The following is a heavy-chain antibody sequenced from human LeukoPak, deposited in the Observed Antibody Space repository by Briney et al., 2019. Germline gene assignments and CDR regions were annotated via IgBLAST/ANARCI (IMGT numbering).Heavy chain of an antibody. J-gene: IGHJ4*02. CDR1: GGSISNYY. CDR3: ARGAGLAAAGPYDY. D-gene: IGHD6-13*01. V-gene: IGHV4-59*12. CDR2: IYYSGST. Sequence: SETLSLTRTVSGGSISNYYWSWIRQPPGKGLEWIGYIYYSGSTTYNPSLKSRVTISVDTSKNQFSLKLSSVTAADTAVYYCARGAGLAAAGPYDYWGQGTLVTVSS.